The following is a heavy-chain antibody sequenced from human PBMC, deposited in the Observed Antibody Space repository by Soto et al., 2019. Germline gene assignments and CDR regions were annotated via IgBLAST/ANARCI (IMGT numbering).Heavy chain of an antibody. D-gene: IGHD6-19*01. Sequence: GGSLRLSCAASGFTFSSYSIHWVRQAPGKGLEWVAVISFDGSYEYYADSVRGRFTISRDNSKNTLYLQMNSLRAEDTAVYYCARGAGITVASTSFDYRGQGTLVTGSS. CDR2: ISFDGSYE. CDR3: ARGAGITVASTSFDY. V-gene: IGHV3-30-3*01. CDR1: GFTFSSYS. J-gene: IGHJ4*02.